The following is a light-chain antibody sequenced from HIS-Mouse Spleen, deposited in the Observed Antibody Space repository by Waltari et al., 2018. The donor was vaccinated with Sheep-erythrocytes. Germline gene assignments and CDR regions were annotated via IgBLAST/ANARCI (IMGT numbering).Light chain of an antibody. CDR1: SSNIGSNY. CDR2: RNN. CDR3: AAWDDSLSGS. J-gene: IGLJ2*01. Sequence: QSVLTQPPSASGTPGQRVTISCSGSSSNIGSNYVYWYQQLPGTAPKRLIYRNNHGPSGGPYRFAGSKSGTSASLAISGRRSEDEADYYCAAWDDSLSGSFGGGTKLTVL. V-gene: IGLV1-47*01.